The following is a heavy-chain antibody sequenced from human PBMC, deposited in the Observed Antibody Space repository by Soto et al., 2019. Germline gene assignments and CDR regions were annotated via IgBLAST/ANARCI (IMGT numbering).Heavy chain of an antibody. CDR2: TYYRSKWYN. J-gene: IGHJ5*02. D-gene: IGHD4-17*01. Sequence: SQTLSLTCAISGDSVSSNGAAWNWIRQSPSRGLEWLGRTYYRSKWYNDYAVSVKSRITINPDTSKSQFSLQLNSVTPEDTAAYYCARDKHDYFNRGIGFDTWGQGILVTVSS. CDR3: ARDKHDYFNRGIGFDT. CDR1: GDSVSSNGAA. V-gene: IGHV6-1*01.